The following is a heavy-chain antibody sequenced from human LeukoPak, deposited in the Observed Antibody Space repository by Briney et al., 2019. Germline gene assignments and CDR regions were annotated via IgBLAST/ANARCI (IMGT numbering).Heavy chain of an antibody. J-gene: IGHJ4*02. CDR3: ARLLYYHDSQPFDY. Sequence: PSETLSPTCTVSGGSISSSSHSWGWIRQPPGKGLEWIGNIFYSGRTYNNPSLKSRVTMSVDTSRNQFSLKLSSVTAADTALYYCARLLYYHDSQPFDYWGQGTLATVSS. V-gene: IGHV4-39*01. D-gene: IGHD3-22*01. CDR2: IFYSGRT. CDR1: GGSISSSSHS.